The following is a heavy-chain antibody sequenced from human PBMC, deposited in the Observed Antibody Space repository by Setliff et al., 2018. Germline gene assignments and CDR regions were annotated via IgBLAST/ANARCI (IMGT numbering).Heavy chain of an antibody. CDR2: IKGDGSEK. Sequence: PGGSLRLSCAASGFTFSTYWMTWIRQAPGKGLEWVANIKGDGSEKYYVGSVEGRFAISRDNAKNSLYLQMNSLRAEDTAVYYCARAGLPYAADVWGQGTKVTVSS. D-gene: IGHD2-21*02. J-gene: IGHJ3*01. CDR3: ARAGLPYAADV. V-gene: IGHV3-7*01. CDR1: GFTFSTYW.